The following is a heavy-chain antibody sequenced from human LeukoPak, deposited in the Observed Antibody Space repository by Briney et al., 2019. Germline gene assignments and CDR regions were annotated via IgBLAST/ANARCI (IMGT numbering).Heavy chain of an antibody. CDR2: IYYSGST. CDR1: GGSISSYY. Sequence: PSETLSLTCTVSGGSISSYYWSWIRQPPGKGREWIGYIYYSGSTNYNPSLKSRVTISVDTSKNQFSLKLSSVTAAETAVYYCARDTFDSSGWIDYWGQGTLVTVSS. J-gene: IGHJ4*02. CDR3: ARDTFDSSGWIDY. V-gene: IGHV4-59*01. D-gene: IGHD6-19*01.